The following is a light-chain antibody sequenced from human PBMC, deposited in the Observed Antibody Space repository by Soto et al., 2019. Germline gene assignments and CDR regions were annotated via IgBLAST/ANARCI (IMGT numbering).Light chain of an antibody. CDR2: GAS. CDR3: QQYNNWPPYT. V-gene: IGKV3-15*01. CDR1: QSVNSN. J-gene: IGKJ2*01. Sequence: EIVMTQSPATLSVSPGERATLSCRASQSVNSNLAWYQQKPGQAPSLLIYGASTRATGVPARFSGSGSGTEFTLPISRLQSEDFAVYYWQQYNNWPPYTFGQGTKLEIK.